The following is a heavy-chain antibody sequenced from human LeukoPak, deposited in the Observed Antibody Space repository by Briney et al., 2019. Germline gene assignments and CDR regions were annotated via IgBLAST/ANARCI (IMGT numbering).Heavy chain of an antibody. CDR1: GFTLSSYW. D-gene: IGHD2-15*01. V-gene: IGHV3-7*01. CDR3: ARVWSAAFDY. J-gene: IGHJ4*02. CDR2: IKQDGSEK. Sequence: GGSLRLSCAASGFTLSSYWMSWVRQAPGKGLEWVANIKQDGSEKYYVDSVKGRFTFSRDNAKNSLYLQMNSLRAEDTAVYYCARVWSAAFDYWGQGTLVTVSS.